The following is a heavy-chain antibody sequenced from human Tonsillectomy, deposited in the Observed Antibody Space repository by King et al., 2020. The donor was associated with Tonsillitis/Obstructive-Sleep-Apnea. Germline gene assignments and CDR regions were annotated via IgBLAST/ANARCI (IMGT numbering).Heavy chain of an antibody. V-gene: IGHV3-33*01. Sequence: QVQLVESGGGVVQPGRSLRLSCAASGFTFSSYGMHWVRQAAGKGLEWVAVIWYDGSNKYYAASVKGRFTISRDNSKNTLYLQMNSLRAEDTAVYYCAREVGVSTEHYYMDVWGKGTTVTVSS. D-gene: IGHD1-1*01. CDR1: GFTFSSYG. J-gene: IGHJ6*03. CDR2: IWYDGSNK. CDR3: AREVGVSTEHYYMDV.